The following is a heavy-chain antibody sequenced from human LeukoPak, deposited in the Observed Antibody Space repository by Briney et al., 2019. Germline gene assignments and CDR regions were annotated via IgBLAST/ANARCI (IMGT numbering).Heavy chain of an antibody. D-gene: IGHD5-24*01. CDR1: GGSISNYY. Sequence: SETLSLTCPVFGGSISNYYYWTWIRQPPGKELEWIGYVYYTGSTNFNPSLKSRVTMSLDTSRNQFSLKLTSLTAADTAVYYCARGAMATTPFFDYWGQGTLVTVSS. J-gene: IGHJ4*02. CDR3: ARGAMATTPFFDY. V-gene: IGHV4-59*01. CDR2: VYYTGST.